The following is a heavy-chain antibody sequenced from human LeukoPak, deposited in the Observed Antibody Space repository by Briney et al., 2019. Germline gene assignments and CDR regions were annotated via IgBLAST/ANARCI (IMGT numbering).Heavy chain of an antibody. D-gene: IGHD1-26*01. CDR1: GYTXTSYF. J-gene: IGHJ5*02. V-gene: IGHV1-46*01. Sequence: ASVKVSCKASGYTXTSYFMHWVRQAPGQGLEWMGVVNPSSGSTTYSQKFQGRVTMTRDTSTSTVYMDLSSLRSEDTALYYCARAVGPRGGNWFDPWGQGTLVTVSS. CDR3: ARAVGPRGGNWFDP. CDR2: VNPSSGST.